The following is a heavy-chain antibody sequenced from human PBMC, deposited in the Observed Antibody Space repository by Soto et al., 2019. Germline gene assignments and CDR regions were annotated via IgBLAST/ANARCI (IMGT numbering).Heavy chain of an antibody. CDR1: GFNFSHAW. V-gene: IGHV3-15*05. CDR3: ARAERYNWLGP. CDR2: IKSNTEGGTT. D-gene: IGHD6-25*01. Sequence: GGSLRLSCAASGFNFSHAWMSWVRQAPGKGLEWVGRIKSNTEGGTTAYAAPVKGRFTISRDNSKTTLYLQMNSLRAEDTAVYFGARAERYNWLGPWGQGSLVTASS. J-gene: IGHJ5*02.